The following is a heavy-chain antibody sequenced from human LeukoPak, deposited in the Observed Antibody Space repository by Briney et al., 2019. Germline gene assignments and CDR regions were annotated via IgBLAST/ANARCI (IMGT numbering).Heavy chain of an antibody. D-gene: IGHD3-10*01. J-gene: IGHJ5*02. V-gene: IGHV3-23*01. CDR2: ISDSGGTT. Sequence: GESLRLSCVASGXPFSSYAVRWVRQAPGKGLEYVAAISDSGGTTYYVDSVRGRFTISRDNSKNTLYLQMNSLRAEDTAIYSCARDIRGPGNYGWFDPWGQGTLVTVSS. CDR3: ARDIRGPGNYGWFDP. CDR1: GXPFSSYA.